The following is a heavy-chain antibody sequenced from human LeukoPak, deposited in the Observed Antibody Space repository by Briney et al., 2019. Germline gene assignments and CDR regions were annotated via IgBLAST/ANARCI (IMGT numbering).Heavy chain of an antibody. J-gene: IGHJ2*01. V-gene: IGHV3-33*08. CDR3: ARPATVTGDWYFDL. Sequence: GGSLRLSCVVSGLTFSSYSMSWVRQAPGKGLEWVALIWYDGTNKYYADSVKGRFTISRDNSKNTLYLQMNSLRVEDTAVYYCARPATVTGDWYFDLWGRGTLVTVSS. D-gene: IGHD4-17*01. CDR1: GLTFSSYS. CDR2: IWYDGTNK.